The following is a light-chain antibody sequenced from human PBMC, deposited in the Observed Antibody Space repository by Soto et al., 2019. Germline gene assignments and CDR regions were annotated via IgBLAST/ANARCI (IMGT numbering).Light chain of an antibody. CDR1: SSNIGNNY. CDR3: AAWDDSLSAVV. CDR2: SNT. J-gene: IGLJ2*01. V-gene: IGLV1-47*02. Sequence: QSVLTQPPSASGTPGQRVTISCSGSSSNIGNNYVYWYQHLPETAPKLLIYSNTQRPSGVPDRFSASKSGSSASLAISGLRSEDEADYYCAAWDDSLSAVVFGGGTKLTGL.